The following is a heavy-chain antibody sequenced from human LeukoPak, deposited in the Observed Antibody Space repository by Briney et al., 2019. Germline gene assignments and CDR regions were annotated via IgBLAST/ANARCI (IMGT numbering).Heavy chain of an antibody. Sequence: SETLCLTCAASGCTISGYYRSWIRQPAGKGLEWIGRIYTSGSTNYNPSLKSRVTMSVDTSKNQFSLQLSSVTATDTAVYYCHVDLYANDGGNLGARDIWGQGTMVTVSS. D-gene: IGHD4-23*01. CDR2: IYTSGST. CDR3: HVDLYANDGGNLGARDI. J-gene: IGHJ3*02. CDR1: GCTISGYY. V-gene: IGHV4-4*07.